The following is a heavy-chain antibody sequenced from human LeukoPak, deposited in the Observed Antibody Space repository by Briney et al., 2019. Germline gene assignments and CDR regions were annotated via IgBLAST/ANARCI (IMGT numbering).Heavy chain of an antibody. D-gene: IGHD1-26*01. V-gene: IGHV1-2*02. J-gene: IGHJ5*02. CDR2: INPNSGGT. CDR1: GYTFTCYY. CDR3: ARECVGATKPGNWFDP. Sequence: ASVKVSCKASGYTFTCYYVHWVRQAPGQGLEWMGWINPNSGGTNYAQKFQGRVTMTRDTSISTAYMELSRLRSDDTAVYYCARECVGATKPGNWFDPWGQGTLVTVSS.